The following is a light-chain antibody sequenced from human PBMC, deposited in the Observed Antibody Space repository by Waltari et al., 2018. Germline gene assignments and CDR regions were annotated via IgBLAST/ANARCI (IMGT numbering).Light chain of an antibody. V-gene: IGKV3-20*01. J-gene: IGKJ4*01. CDR2: GAS. CDR1: QTVRTTY. Sequence: EIVLTQSPGTLSLSPGERSTLSCRASQTVRTTYLAWYQQKPGQAPTLVIHGASSRATGIPDRFSGSGSGTDFSLTISSLEPEDFAVYYCQQYDISPRTFGGGTKVEIK. CDR3: QQYDISPRT.